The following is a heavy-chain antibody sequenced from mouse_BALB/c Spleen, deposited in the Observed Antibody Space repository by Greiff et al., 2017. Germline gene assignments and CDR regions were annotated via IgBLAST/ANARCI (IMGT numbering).Heavy chain of an antibody. Sequence: EVHLVESGGGLVQPGGSLKLSCAASGFTFSSYGMSWVRQTPDKRLELVATINSNGGSTYYPDSVKGRFTISRDNAKNTLYLQMSSLKSEDTAMYYCAREVYYYGSSPWFAYWGQGTLVTVSA. D-gene: IGHD1-1*01. CDR1: GFTFSSYG. CDR3: AREVYYYGSSPWFAY. CDR2: INSNGGST. J-gene: IGHJ3*01. V-gene: IGHV5-6-3*01.